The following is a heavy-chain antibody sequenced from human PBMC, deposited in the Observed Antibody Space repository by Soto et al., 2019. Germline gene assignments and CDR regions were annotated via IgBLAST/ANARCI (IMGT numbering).Heavy chain of an antibody. CDR1: GFTFSSYA. D-gene: IGHD1-26*01. Sequence: LSLTCAASGFTFSSYAMSWVRQAPGKGLEWVSAISGSGGSTYYADSVKGRFTISRDKSKNTLYLQMNSLRAEDTAVYYCAKALEWEVQAFDIWGQGTMVTVSS. J-gene: IGHJ3*02. V-gene: IGHV3-23*01. CDR3: AKALEWEVQAFDI. CDR2: ISGSGGST.